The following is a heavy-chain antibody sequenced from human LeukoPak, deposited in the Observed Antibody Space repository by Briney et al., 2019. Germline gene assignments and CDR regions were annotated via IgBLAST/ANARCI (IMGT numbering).Heavy chain of an antibody. CDR3: ARDWTTTPGNWFDP. D-gene: IGHD1-1*01. V-gene: IGHV4-4*07. CDR2: VHRSGNT. Sequence: PSETLSLTCTVSGASITSFSWSWIRQPAEAGLEWIGRVHRSGNTDYNPSPKGRVTMSMDTSRNQLSLILNSVTAADTAVYYCARDWTTTPGNWFDPWGQGTLVTVSS. J-gene: IGHJ5*02. CDR1: GASITSFS.